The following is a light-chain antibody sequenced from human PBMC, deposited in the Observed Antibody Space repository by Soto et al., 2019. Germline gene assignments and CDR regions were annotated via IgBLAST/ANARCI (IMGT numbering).Light chain of an antibody. CDR1: QGISSS. CDR3: LQHNSYPLT. Sequence: DIQMTQSPSVMSASVGDTVTITCRASQGISSSLAWFQQKPGEVPKRLISSASSLQSGVPSRFSGSGSGTEFTLTISSLQPEDFATYYCLQHNSYPLTFGGGTKVEIK. CDR2: SAS. J-gene: IGKJ4*01. V-gene: IGKV1-17*03.